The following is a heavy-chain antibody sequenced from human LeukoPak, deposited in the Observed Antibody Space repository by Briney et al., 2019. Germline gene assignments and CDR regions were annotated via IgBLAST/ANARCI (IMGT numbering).Heavy chain of an antibody. CDR2: IYYSGTT. D-gene: IGHD2-2*01. Sequence: SETLSLTCTVSGGSINNYYWSWIRQPPGKGLEWIGYIYYSGTTNYNPSLKSRVTMSVDTSKNQFSLKLSSVTAADTAVYYCAKDLPAAYFDYWGQGTLVTVSS. J-gene: IGHJ4*02. CDR1: GGSINNYY. V-gene: IGHV4-59*12. CDR3: AKDLPAAYFDY.